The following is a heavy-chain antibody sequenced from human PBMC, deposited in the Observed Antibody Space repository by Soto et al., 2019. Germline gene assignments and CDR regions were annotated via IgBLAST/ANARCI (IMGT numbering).Heavy chain of an antibody. D-gene: IGHD6-6*01. CDR3: ARRNNARPGSVWFDP. CDR2: IYYSGST. Sequence: SETLSLTCTVSGGSISSGGYYWSWIRQHPGKGLEWIGYIYYSGSTYYNPSLKSRVTISVDTSKNQFSLKLSSVTAADTAVYYCARRNNARPGSVWFDPWGQGTLVTVSS. CDR1: GGSISSGGYY. V-gene: IGHV4-31*03. J-gene: IGHJ5*02.